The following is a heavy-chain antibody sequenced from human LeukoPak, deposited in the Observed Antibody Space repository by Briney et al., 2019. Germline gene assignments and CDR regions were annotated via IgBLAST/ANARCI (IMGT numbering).Heavy chain of an antibody. CDR2: INHSGST. Sequence: PSETLSLTCAVYGGSFSGYYWSWIRQPPGKGLEWIGEINHSGSTNYNPSLKSRVTISVDTSKNQFSLKLSSVTAADTAVYYCARSLRRYYFDYWGQGTLVTVSS. J-gene: IGHJ4*02. D-gene: IGHD3-16*01. CDR1: GGSFSGYY. CDR3: ARSLRRYYFDY. V-gene: IGHV4-34*01.